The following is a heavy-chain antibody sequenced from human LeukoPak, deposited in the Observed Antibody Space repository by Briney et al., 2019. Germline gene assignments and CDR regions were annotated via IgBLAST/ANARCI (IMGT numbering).Heavy chain of an antibody. Sequence: GASVKVSCKTSGYTFTGYYMHWVRQAPGQGLEWMGWINPNSGGTNYAQKFQGRVTMTRDTSISTAYMELSRLRSDDTAVYYCATQGNFYPNIRGNQLLDAFDIWGQGTMVTVSS. J-gene: IGHJ3*02. CDR1: GYTFTGYY. CDR2: INPNSGGT. D-gene: IGHD2-2*01. CDR3: ATQGNFYPNIRGNQLLDAFDI. V-gene: IGHV1-2*02.